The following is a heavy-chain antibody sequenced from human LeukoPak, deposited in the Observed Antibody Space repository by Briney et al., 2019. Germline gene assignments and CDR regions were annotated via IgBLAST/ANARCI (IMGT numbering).Heavy chain of an antibody. V-gene: IGHV3-49*04. Sequence: GGSLRLSCTFSGFIFEDYAMTWVRQAPGKGLEWISLIRSKTYRRSVEYAASVQGRFTISTDDSRNTAYLQMDSLKTEDTAVYYCTRGGIVAAVGYTFDIWGQGTLVTVSS. CDR2: IRSKTYRRSV. D-gene: IGHD5-12*01. CDR3: TRGGIVAAVGYTFDI. CDR1: GFIFEDYA. J-gene: IGHJ3*02.